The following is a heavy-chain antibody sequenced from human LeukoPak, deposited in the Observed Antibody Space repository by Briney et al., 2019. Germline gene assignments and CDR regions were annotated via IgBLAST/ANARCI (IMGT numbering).Heavy chain of an antibody. J-gene: IGHJ6*04. V-gene: IGHV3-48*04. CDR3: AELGITMIGGV. CDR2: ISSSGSTI. Sequence: GGSLRLSCAASGFTFSSYNVNWVRQAPGKGLEWVSYISSSGSTIYYADSVKGRFTISRDNAKNSLYLQMNSLRAEDTAVYYCAELGITMIGGVWGKGTTVTISS. CDR1: GFTFSSYN. D-gene: IGHD3-10*02.